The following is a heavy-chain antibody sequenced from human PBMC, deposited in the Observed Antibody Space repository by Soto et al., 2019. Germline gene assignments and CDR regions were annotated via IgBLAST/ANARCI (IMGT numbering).Heavy chain of an antibody. J-gene: IGHJ6*02. D-gene: IGHD5-12*01. Sequence: QVQLVQSGAEVKKPASSVKVSCKASGGTFNNYPITWVRQAPGEGLEWMGGSIPIFGTANYAQNFQGRVTHSVGEATSTACMGLSRLRPKGPAVYDCARGRGYSGDDHYYYFDMDVWGQGPTVTVSS. CDR2: SIPIFGTA. CDR3: ARGRGYSGDDHYYYFDMDV. CDR1: GGTFNNYP. V-gene: IGHV1-69*01.